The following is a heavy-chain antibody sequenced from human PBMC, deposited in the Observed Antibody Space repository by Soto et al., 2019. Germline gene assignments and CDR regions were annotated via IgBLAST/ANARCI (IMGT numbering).Heavy chain of an antibody. CDR2: INRSGGST. Sequence: QVQLVQSGAEVKKPGASVKVSCKASGYTFTSYYMHWVRQAPGQGLERMGIINRSGGSTSYAQKFQGRVTMTRDTSTSTVYTELSSLRSEDTAVYYCARDGTYYDFWSGYYYYYYYMDVWGKGTTVTVSS. D-gene: IGHD3-3*01. CDR3: ARDGTYYDFWSGYYYYYYYMDV. J-gene: IGHJ6*03. CDR1: GYTFTSYY. V-gene: IGHV1-46*03.